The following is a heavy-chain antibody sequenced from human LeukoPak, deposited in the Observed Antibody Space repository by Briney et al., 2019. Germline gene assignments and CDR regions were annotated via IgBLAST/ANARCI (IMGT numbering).Heavy chain of an antibody. CDR2: IYYSGST. D-gene: IGHD3-10*01. Sequence: SETLSLTCTVSGGSISSSSYYWGWIRQPPGKGLEWIGSIYYSGSTYYNPSLKSRVTISVDTSKNQFSLKLSSVTAADTAVYYCARRKYPNYYGSGSYPFDYWGQGALVTVSS. J-gene: IGHJ4*02. CDR3: ARRKYPNYYGSGSYPFDY. V-gene: IGHV4-39*01. CDR1: GGSISSSSYY.